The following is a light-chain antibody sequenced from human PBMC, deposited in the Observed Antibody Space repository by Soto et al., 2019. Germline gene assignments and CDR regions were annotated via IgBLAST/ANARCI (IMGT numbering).Light chain of an antibody. V-gene: IGLV2-14*01. J-gene: IGLJ1*01. CDR3: SSYTSYSPYV. CDR2: AVS. CDR1: SSDVGGYNY. Sequence: QAVVTQPASVSGSPGQSITISCTGTSSDVGGYNYVSWYQQHPGKAPKLIIYAVSKRPSGVSNRFSGSKSGNTASLTISGLQAEDEADYYCSSYTSYSPYVFGTGTKLTVL.